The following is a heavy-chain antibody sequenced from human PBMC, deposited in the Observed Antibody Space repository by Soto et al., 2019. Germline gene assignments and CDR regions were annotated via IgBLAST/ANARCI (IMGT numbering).Heavy chain of an antibody. CDR3: AKVPPPQNIGLLKNSSPS. CDR2: VTDSGDAT. CDR1: GFSFSSFA. D-gene: IGHD3-16*01. J-gene: IGHJ6*02. Sequence: PGGSLRLSCAASGFSFSSFAMRWVRQAPGKGLEWVSSVTDSGDATYYADSVKGRFTISRDNSKNTLFLQMNSLRVEDTAVYYCAKVPPPQNIGLLKNSSPSWGQGTAVTVSS. V-gene: IGHV3-23*01.